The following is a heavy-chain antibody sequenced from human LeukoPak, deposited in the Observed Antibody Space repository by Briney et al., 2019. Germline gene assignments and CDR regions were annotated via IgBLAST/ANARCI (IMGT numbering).Heavy chain of an antibody. CDR2: MNPDSGNT. D-gene: IGHD6-13*01. V-gene: IGHV1-8*01. J-gene: IGHJ6*03. CDR1: GYTFISYD. Sequence: ASVKVSCKASGYTFISYDINWVRQATGQGLEWMGWMNPDSGNTGYAQKFQGRVTMTRNTSISTAYMELRSLRSDDTAVYYCAREPSIAAAGGNYYYYYMDVWGKGTTVTISS. CDR3: AREPSIAAAGGNYYYYYMDV.